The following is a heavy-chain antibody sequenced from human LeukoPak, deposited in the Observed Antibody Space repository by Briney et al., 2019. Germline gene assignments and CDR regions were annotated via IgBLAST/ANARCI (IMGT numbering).Heavy chain of an antibody. D-gene: IGHD3-16*01. Sequence: SETLSLTCTVSGGSISSSSYYWGWIRQPPGKGLEWIGYIYYSGSTNYNPSLKSRVTISVDTSKNQFSLKLSSVTAADTAVYYCAREAGGYWFDPWGQGTLVTVSS. CDR1: GGSISSSSYY. V-gene: IGHV4-61*01. CDR3: AREAGGYWFDP. CDR2: IYYSGST. J-gene: IGHJ5*02.